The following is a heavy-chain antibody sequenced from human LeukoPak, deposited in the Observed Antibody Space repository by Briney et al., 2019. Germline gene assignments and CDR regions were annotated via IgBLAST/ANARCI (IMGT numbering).Heavy chain of an antibody. CDR2: ISGSGGRT. CDR3: AKSVYAIGILGY. J-gene: IGHJ4*02. CDR1: GFTFSSYA. Sequence: SGGSLRLSCAASGFTFSSYAMSWVRQAPGKGREWVSAISGSGGRTYYADSVKGRFTISRDNSKNTLYLQMNSLRAEDTAVYYCAKSVYAIGILGYWGQGTLVTVSS. D-gene: IGHD2-8*01. V-gene: IGHV3-23*01.